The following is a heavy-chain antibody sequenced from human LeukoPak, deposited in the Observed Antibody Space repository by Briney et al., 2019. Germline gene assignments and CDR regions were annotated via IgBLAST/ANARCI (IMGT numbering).Heavy chain of an antibody. Sequence: SETLSLTCTVSGGSISSYYWSWIRQPPGKGLEWIGYIYYSGSTNYNPSLKSRVTISVDTSKNQFSLKLSSVTAADTAVYYCARGNYRIRYFDLDYYYYGMDVCGQGTTVTVSS. CDR1: GGSISSYY. CDR2: IYYSGST. D-gene: IGHD3-9*01. CDR3: ARGNYRIRYFDLDYYYYGMDV. V-gene: IGHV4-59*01. J-gene: IGHJ6*02.